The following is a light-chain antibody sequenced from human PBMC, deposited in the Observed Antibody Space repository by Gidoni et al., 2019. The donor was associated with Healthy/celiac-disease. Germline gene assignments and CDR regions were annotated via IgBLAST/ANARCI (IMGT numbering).Light chain of an antibody. CDR3: QQSYISPPT. Sequence: DIQMTQSPSSLSASVGDRVTITCRTSQSISTFLNWYQHKPGKAPKLLIYAASSLQSGVPSRFSGSGSGTDFTLTFSSLQPEDFATYYCQQSYISPPTFGQGTKVEIK. CDR2: AAS. V-gene: IGKV1-39*01. J-gene: IGKJ1*01. CDR1: QSISTF.